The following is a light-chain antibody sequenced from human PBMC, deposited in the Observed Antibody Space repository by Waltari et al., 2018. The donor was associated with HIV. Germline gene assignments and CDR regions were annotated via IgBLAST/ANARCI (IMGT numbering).Light chain of an antibody. CDR1: SGDVGYYNY. J-gene: IGLJ2*01. Sequence: QSALTQPASVSGFPGQSITISCTGTSGDVGYYNYVSWSQQHPDKPPKLIIFDVNKRPSGISDRFSGSKSGNTASLTISELQAEDGADYYCCAYVGSSSLTFGGGT. CDR2: DVN. V-gene: IGLV2-23*02. CDR3: CAYVGSSSLT.